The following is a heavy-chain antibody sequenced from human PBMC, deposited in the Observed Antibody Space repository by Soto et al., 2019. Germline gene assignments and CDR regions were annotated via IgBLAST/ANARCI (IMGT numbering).Heavy chain of an antibody. CDR1: RFSFNSYA. CDR3: AKDAPQDTAMVIIPPFDY. Sequence: PGGSMRLSCSASRFSFNSYAVSWVRQNPGKGLEWVSAISGSGGSTYYADSVKGRFTISRDNSKNTLYLQMNSLRAEDTAVYYCAKDAPQDTAMVIIPPFDYWGQGTLVTVSS. J-gene: IGHJ4*02. CDR2: ISGSGGST. D-gene: IGHD5-18*01. V-gene: IGHV3-23*01.